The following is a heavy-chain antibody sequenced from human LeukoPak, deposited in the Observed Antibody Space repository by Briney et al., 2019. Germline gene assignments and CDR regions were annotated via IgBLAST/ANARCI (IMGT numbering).Heavy chain of an antibody. J-gene: IGHJ4*02. Sequence: SETLSLTCTVSGGSISSYYWSWIRQPPGKGLEWIGYIYYSGSTNYNPSLKSRVTISVDTSKNQFSLKLSSVTAADTAVYYCATWGGIASRTPIDYWGQGTLVTVSS. CDR3: ATWGGIASRTPIDY. V-gene: IGHV4-59*01. CDR1: GGSISSYY. CDR2: IYYSGST. D-gene: IGHD7-27*01.